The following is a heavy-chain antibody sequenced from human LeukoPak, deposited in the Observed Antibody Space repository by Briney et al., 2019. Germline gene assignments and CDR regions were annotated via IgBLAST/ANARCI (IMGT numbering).Heavy chain of an antibody. CDR3: ARDRWFGELSYWFDP. Sequence: SETLSLTCTVSGGSISSYYWSWIRQPPGKGLEWIGCIYYSGSTNYNPSLKSRVTISVDTSKNQFSLKLSSVTAADTAVYYCARDRWFGELSYWFDPWGQGTLVTVSS. V-gene: IGHV4-59*01. J-gene: IGHJ5*02. CDR1: GGSISSYY. D-gene: IGHD3-10*01. CDR2: IYYSGST.